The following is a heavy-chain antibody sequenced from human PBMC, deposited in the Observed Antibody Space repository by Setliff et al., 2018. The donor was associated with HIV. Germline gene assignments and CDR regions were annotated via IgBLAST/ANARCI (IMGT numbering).Heavy chain of an antibody. Sequence: SETLSLTCTVSGGSISGHYWSWIRQPPGKGLEWIGYIFYTESTNYNPSLKSRVTISVDTSKNQFFLKLSSVTAADTAVYYCVRGYCSSTTCYDDYYYMDVWGKGSTVTV. V-gene: IGHV4-59*11. CDR2: IFYTEST. CDR3: VRGYCSSTTCYDDYYYMDV. J-gene: IGHJ6*03. CDR1: GGSISGHY. D-gene: IGHD2-2*01.